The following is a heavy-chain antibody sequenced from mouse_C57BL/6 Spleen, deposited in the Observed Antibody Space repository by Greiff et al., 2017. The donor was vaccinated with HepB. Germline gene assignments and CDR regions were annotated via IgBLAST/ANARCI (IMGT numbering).Heavy chain of an antibody. CDR2: IYPGDGDT. Sequence: VKVVESGPELVKPGASVKISCKASGYAFSSSWMNWVKQRPGKGLEWIGRIYPGDGDTNYNGKFKGKATLTADKSSSTAYMQLSSLTSEDSAVYFCARQLRSWDWGQGTSVTVSS. V-gene: IGHV1-82*01. CDR3: ARQLRSWD. J-gene: IGHJ4*01. D-gene: IGHD3-2*02. CDR1: GYAFSSSW.